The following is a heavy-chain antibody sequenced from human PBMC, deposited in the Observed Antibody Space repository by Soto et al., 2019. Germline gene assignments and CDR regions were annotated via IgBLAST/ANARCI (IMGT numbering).Heavy chain of an antibody. CDR1: GGSISSYY. V-gene: IGHV4-59*01. J-gene: IGHJ4*02. Sequence: SETLSLTCTVSGGSISSYYWSWIRQPPGKGLEWIAYIYYTGSTNYNPSLRSRVTLSADTSKNQFSLKLSSVTAADTAMYYCARVDSSGSYFDSWGQGTLVTVSS. CDR2: IYYTGST. D-gene: IGHD3-22*01. CDR3: ARVDSSGSYFDS.